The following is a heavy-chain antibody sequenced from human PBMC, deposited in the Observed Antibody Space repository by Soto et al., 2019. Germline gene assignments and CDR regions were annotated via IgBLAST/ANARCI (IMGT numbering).Heavy chain of an antibody. J-gene: IGHJ4*02. CDR3: ASSLLQGDF. CDR2: INPNGGST. V-gene: IGHV1-46*01. CDR1: GYIFIHYY. Sequence: QVQLVQSGAEVKKPGASVKVSCKASGYIFIHYYIHWVRQAPGQWLEWMAIINPNGGSTNYAQKFQGRVTVTSDTSTSTIPIELNSLGSDDTAVYFCASSLLQGDFWGQGTLVTVSS. D-gene: IGHD2-21*01.